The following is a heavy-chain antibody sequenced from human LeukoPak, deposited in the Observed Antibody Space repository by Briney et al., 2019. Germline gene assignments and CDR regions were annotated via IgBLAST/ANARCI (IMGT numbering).Heavy chain of an antibody. D-gene: IGHD5-18*01. CDR2: IYYSGST. CDR3: ARAARGYTYGYTTDV. V-gene: IGHV4-39*07. J-gene: IGHJ6*04. Sequence: PSETLSLTCTVSGGSISSSSYYWGWIRQPPGKGLEWIGSIYYSGSTYYNPSLKSRVTISVDTSENQFSLKLRSVTAADTAVYFCARAARGYTYGYTTDVWGKGTTVTVSS. CDR1: GGSISSSSYY.